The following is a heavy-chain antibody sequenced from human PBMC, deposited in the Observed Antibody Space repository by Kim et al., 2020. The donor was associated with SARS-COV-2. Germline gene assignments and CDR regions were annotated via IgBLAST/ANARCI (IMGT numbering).Heavy chain of an antibody. Sequence: GGSLRLSCAASGFTVSSNYMTWVRQAPGNGLEWVSIIYSGGSTYYADSVKGRFTISRDNSKNTLYLQMNSLRAEDTAVYYCARDQRVITFGGVDYYYGMDVWGQGTTVTVSS. D-gene: IGHD3-16*01. J-gene: IGHJ6*02. V-gene: IGHV3-66*01. CDR3: ARDQRVITFGGVDYYYGMDV. CDR2: IYSGGST. CDR1: GFTVSSNY.